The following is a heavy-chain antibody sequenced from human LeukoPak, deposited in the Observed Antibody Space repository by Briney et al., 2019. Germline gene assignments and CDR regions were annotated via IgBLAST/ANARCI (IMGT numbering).Heavy chain of an antibody. V-gene: IGHV3-7*01. CDR2: IKQDGSEK. D-gene: IGHD4-17*01. J-gene: IGHJ4*02. CDR3: ARDGRTVTGVFDY. CDR1: GFDFDSYW. Sequence: GGSLRLSCAASGFDFDSYWMSWVRQAPGKGLEWVANIKQDGSEKNYVDSVKGRFTISRDNAKNSLSLQMNSLRAEDTAVYYCARDGRTVTGVFDYWGREPWSPSPQ.